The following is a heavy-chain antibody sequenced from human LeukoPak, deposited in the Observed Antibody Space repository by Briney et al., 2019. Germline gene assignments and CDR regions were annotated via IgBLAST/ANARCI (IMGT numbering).Heavy chain of an antibody. J-gene: IGHJ3*02. Sequence: ASVKVSCKASGYTFTGYYMHWVRQAPGQGLEWMGWINPNSGGTNYAQKFQGRVTMTRDTSISTAYMELRSLRSDDTAVYYCARIMSTVPYDAFDIWGQGTLVTVSS. CDR2: INPNSGGT. CDR3: ARIMSTVPYDAFDI. D-gene: IGHD3-16*01. CDR1: GYTFTGYY. V-gene: IGHV1-2*02.